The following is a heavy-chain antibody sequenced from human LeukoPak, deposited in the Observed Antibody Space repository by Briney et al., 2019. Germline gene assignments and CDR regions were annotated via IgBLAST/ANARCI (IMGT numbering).Heavy chain of an antibody. CDR1: GFTFSSYW. CDR3: AKGALAAPLIHAEYFQH. CDR2: INSDGSST. Sequence: QPGRSLRLSCAASGFTFSSYWMHWVRQAPGKGLVWVSRINSDGSSTSYADSVKGRFTISRDNSKNTLYLQMNSLIAEDTAVYYCAKGALAAPLIHAEYFQHWGQGTLVTVSS. J-gene: IGHJ1*01. V-gene: IGHV3-74*01. D-gene: IGHD6-13*01.